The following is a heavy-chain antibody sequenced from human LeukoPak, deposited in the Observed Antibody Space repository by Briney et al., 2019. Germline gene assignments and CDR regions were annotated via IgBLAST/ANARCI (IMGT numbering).Heavy chain of an antibody. J-gene: IGHJ5*02. CDR1: GYTFTSYG. CDR3: ARANGPKAYDFWSGYYDNWFDP. CDR2: LSAYNVNT. Sequence: ASVKVSCKASGYTFTSYGISWVRQAPGQGLEWMGWLSAYNVNTNYAQKLQGRVTMTTDTSTSTAYMELRSLRSDDTAVYYCARANGPKAYDFWSGYYDNWFDPWGQGTLVTVSS. V-gene: IGHV1-18*01. D-gene: IGHD3-3*01.